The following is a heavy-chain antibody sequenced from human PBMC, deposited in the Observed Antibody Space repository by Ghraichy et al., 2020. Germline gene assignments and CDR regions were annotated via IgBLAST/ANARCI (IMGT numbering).Heavy chain of an antibody. D-gene: IGHD1-26*01. Sequence: TLSLTCTVSGGSISSGGYYWSWIRQHPGKGLEWIGYIYYSGSTYYNPSLKSRVTISVDTSKNQFSLKLSSVTAADTAVYYCARGTVGATGWDDYWGQGTLVTVSS. CDR1: GGSISSGGYY. J-gene: IGHJ4*02. CDR2: IYYSGST. V-gene: IGHV4-31*03. CDR3: ARGTVGATGWDDY.